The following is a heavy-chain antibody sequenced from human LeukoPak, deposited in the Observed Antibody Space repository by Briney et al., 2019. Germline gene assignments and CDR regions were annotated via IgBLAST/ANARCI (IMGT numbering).Heavy chain of an antibody. CDR3: ARASFYYDSTTYYYVSYYDY. V-gene: IGHV3-7*04. CDR2: IRQDGNEI. D-gene: IGHD3-22*01. CDR1: GFTFSSHW. J-gene: IGHJ4*02. Sequence: PGGSLRLSCEASGFTFSSHWMSWVRQAPGKGLEWVTNIRQDGNEIYYADSVKGRFTISRDNAKNSVHLQMNSLRAEDTAVYYCARASFYYDSTTYYYVSYYDYWGQGTLVTVSS.